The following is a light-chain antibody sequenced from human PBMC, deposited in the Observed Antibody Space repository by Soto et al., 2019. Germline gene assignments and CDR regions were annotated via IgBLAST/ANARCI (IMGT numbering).Light chain of an antibody. CDR3: QQYNNRPPWT. Sequence: EIVMTQSPATLSVSPGERATLSCRASQSVGSNLAWYQQKPGQAPRLLMSGASTRATGVPARFSGSGSGAEFTLTISSLQSEDFAVYYCQQYNNRPPWTGGQGTKVEIE. CDR1: QSVGSN. J-gene: IGKJ1*01. V-gene: IGKV3-15*01. CDR2: GAS.